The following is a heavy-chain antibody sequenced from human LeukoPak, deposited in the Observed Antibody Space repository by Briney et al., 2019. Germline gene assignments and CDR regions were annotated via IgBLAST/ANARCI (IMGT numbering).Heavy chain of an antibody. CDR3: ARGNSDYDYLDY. V-gene: IGHV3-7*04. CDR1: GFTFSTYW. CDR2: IKEDGSEI. D-gene: IGHD5-12*01. J-gene: IGHJ4*02. Sequence: GGSLRLSCAASGFTFSTYWMSWDRQAPGKGLEWVANIKEDGSEIYSVDSVKGRFTFSRDNAKNSLFLQMNSLRADDTAVYYCARGNSDYDYLDYWGRGTLVTVSS.